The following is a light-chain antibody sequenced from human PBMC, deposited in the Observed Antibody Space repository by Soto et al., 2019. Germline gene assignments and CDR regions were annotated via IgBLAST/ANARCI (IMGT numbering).Light chain of an antibody. V-gene: IGLV1-40*01. CDR1: SSNIGAGYD. CDR3: QSYDSSLSAVV. CDR2: GNT. J-gene: IGLJ2*01. Sequence: QSVLTQPPSVSGAPGQTVTISCTGSSSNIGAGYDVHWYHHLPGTAPKLLIYGNTNRPSGVPDRFSGSKSATSASLAITGLQAEVEADYYCQSYDSSLSAVVFGGGTKLTVL.